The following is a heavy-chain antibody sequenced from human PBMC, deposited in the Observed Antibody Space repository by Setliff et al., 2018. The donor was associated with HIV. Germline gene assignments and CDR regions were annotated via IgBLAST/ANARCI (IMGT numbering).Heavy chain of an antibody. CDR2: IYQSGSI. Sequence: KPSETLSLTCAASGYSINSGFSRAWIRQPPGQGPQWIGSIYQSGSIYYNPSLQSRVTISVDSSKNQFSLNLFSVTAADTAVYYCARGPTRFYFDYWGQGTL. CDR1: GYSINSGFS. J-gene: IGHJ4*02. CDR3: ARGPTRFYFDY. D-gene: IGHD1-1*01. V-gene: IGHV4-38-2*01.